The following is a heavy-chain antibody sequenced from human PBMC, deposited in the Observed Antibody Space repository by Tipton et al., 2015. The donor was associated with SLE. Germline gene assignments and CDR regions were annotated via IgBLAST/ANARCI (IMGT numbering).Heavy chain of an antibody. CDR3: ATSTYGGNSYASFDI. D-gene: IGHD4-23*01. CDR2: MYHSGST. CDR1: GGSIRSHY. J-gene: IGHJ3*02. Sequence: TLSLTCTVSGGSIRSHYWSWIRQPPGKGLEWIGYMYHSGSTKYNPSLKSRVTISVDTSKNQFSLKLSSVTAADTAVYYCATSTYGGNSYASFDIWGQGTMVSVSS. V-gene: IGHV4-59*11.